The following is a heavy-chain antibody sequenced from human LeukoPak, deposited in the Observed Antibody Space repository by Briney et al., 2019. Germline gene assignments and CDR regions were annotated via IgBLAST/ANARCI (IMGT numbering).Heavy chain of an antibody. CDR2: MNPNSGNT. CDR3: ARRVVTAVTYNWFDP. J-gene: IGHJ5*02. V-gene: IGHV1-8*01. Sequence: ASVKVSCKASGYTFTSYDINWVRQASGQKLEWMGWMNPNSGNTGYAQKFQGRVTMTRSTSISTAYMELSSLRSEDTAVYYCARRVVTAVTYNWFDPWGQGTLVTVSS. D-gene: IGHD2-21*02. CDR1: GYTFTSYD.